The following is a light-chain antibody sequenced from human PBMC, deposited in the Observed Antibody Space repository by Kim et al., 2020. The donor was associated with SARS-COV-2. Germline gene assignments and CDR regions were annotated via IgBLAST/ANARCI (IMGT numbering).Light chain of an antibody. CDR3: QKYNSAPCT. Sequence: ASVGDRVTTACRASQGISNFLAWYQQKPGKVPQVLIYAASTLQSGVPSRFSGSGSGTDFTLTISSLQPEDVATYYCQKYNSAPCTFGQGTKVDIK. CDR1: QGISNF. CDR2: AAS. J-gene: IGKJ1*01. V-gene: IGKV1-27*01.